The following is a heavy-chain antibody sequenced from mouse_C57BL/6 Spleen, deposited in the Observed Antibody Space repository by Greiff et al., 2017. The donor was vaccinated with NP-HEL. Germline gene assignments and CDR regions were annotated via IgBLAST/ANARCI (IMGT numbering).Heavy chain of an antibody. CDR3: ARGSYYGSSYEDWFAY. J-gene: IGHJ3*01. Sequence: VKLQESGAELMKPGASVKLSCKATGYTFTGYWIEWVKQRPGHGLEWIGEILPGSGSTNYNEKFKGKATFTADTSSNTAYMQLSSLTTEDSAIYYCARGSYYGSSYEDWFAYWGQGTLVTVSA. CDR1: GYTFTGYW. D-gene: IGHD1-1*01. CDR2: ILPGSGST. V-gene: IGHV1-9*01.